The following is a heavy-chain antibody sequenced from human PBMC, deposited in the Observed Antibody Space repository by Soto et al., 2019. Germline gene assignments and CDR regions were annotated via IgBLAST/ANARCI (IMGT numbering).Heavy chain of an antibody. CDR1: GGTFSSYA. CDR2: IIPIFGTA. Sequence: QVQLVQSGAEVKKPGSSVKVSCKASGGTFSSYAISWVRQAPGQGLEWMGGIIPIFGTANYAQKFQGRVTITADKSTSTAYMELSSLRSEDTAVYYCARGHPMIVVVIYRYYYGMDVWGQGTTVTVSS. D-gene: IGHD3-22*01. CDR3: ARGHPMIVVVIYRYYYGMDV. V-gene: IGHV1-69*06. J-gene: IGHJ6*02.